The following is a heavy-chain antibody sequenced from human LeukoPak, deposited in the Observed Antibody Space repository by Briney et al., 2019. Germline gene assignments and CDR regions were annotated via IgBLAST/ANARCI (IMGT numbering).Heavy chain of an antibody. CDR2: FYYSGST. V-gene: IGHV4-59*01. Sequence: PSETLSLTCTVSGRSISSYYWSWIRQPPGKGLEWIGYFYYSGSTNYHPSLKSRVTISVDTSKNQFSLKLSSVTAADTAVYYCARVDGRDGYNYDYYYYMDVWGKGTTVTVSS. J-gene: IGHJ6*03. D-gene: IGHD5-24*01. CDR3: ARVDGRDGYNYDYYYYMDV. CDR1: GRSISSYY.